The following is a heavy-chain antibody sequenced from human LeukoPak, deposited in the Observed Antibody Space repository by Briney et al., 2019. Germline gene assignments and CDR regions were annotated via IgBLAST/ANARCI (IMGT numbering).Heavy chain of an antibody. D-gene: IGHD3-3*01. CDR3: ARRDYDFWSGSPTDDY. CDR2: INHSGST. Sequence: KPSETLSLTCAVYGGSFSGYYWSWIRQPPGKGLEWIGEINHSGSTNYNPSLKSRVTISVDTSKNQFSLKLSSVTAADTAVYYCARRDYDFWSGSPTDDYWGQGTLVTVSS. CDR1: GGSFSGYY. J-gene: IGHJ4*02. V-gene: IGHV4-34*01.